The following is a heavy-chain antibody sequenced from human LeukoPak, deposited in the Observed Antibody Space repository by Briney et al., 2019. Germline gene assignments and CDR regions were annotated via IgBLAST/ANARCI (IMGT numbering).Heavy chain of an antibody. CDR2: IYPGDSDT. CDR1: GYTFSNSI. Sequence: GESLKISCQGSGYTFSNSIIGWVRQMPGKGLEWMGIIYPGDSDTRYSPSFQGQVTISADKSISTAYLQWSSLEASDTAMYYCARLYSSGWDPIDYWGQGTLVTVSS. J-gene: IGHJ4*02. D-gene: IGHD6-19*01. V-gene: IGHV5-51*01. CDR3: ARLYSSGWDPIDY.